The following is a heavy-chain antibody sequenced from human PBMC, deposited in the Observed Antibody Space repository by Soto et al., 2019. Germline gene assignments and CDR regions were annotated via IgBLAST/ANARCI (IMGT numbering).Heavy chain of an antibody. D-gene: IGHD3-9*01. CDR2: IYYSGTT. CDR1: GGSISSSPYY. Sequence: PSETLSLTCSVSGGSISSSPYYWGWIRQPPGKGLEWLGTIYYSGTTSYNPSLKSRVVISVDTSNNQFSLKLSSVTAADTVVYYCAREEAFYDILTGYYYGNWFDPWGQGTLVTVSS. V-gene: IGHV4-39*07. CDR3: AREEAFYDILTGYYYGNWFDP. J-gene: IGHJ5*02.